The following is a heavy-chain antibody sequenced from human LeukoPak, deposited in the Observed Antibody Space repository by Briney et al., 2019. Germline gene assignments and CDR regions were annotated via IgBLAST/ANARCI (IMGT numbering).Heavy chain of an antibody. Sequence: PSETLSLTCAVYGGSFSGYYWSWIRQPPGKGLEWIGEINHSGSTNYNPSLKSRVTISVDTSKNQFSLKLSSVTAADTAVYYCARDYDILTGTAANDAFDIWGQGTMVTVSS. CDR3: ARDYDILTGTAANDAFDI. V-gene: IGHV4-34*01. CDR1: GGSFSGYY. CDR2: INHSGST. J-gene: IGHJ3*02. D-gene: IGHD3-9*01.